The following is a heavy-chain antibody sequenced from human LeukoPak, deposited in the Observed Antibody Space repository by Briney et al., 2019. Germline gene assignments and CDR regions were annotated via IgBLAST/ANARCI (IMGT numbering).Heavy chain of an antibody. Sequence: PGGSLRLSCAASGFTFSAFAMTWVRQTPEKGLEWVSSITGNRHSRYNTDSVQGRFTISRDNSKNTLYLQVNSLRADDTAIYYCTKDPNGDYVGAFAPWGQGTLVTVSS. CDR3: TKDPNGDYVGAFAP. D-gene: IGHD4-17*01. CDR2: ITGNRHSR. V-gene: IGHV3-23*01. J-gene: IGHJ5*02. CDR1: GFTFSAFA.